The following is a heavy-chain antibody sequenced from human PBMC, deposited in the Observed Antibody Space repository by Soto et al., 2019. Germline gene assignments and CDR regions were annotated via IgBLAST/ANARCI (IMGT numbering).Heavy chain of an antibody. CDR1: GFTFSSYA. D-gene: IGHD6-19*01. CDR2: ISGSGGST. V-gene: IGHV3-23*01. J-gene: IGHJ6*03. CDR3: AKDSSGWYWDDYYYYYMDV. Sequence: EVQLLESGGGLVQPGGSLRLSCAASGFTFSSYAMSWVRQAPGKGLEWVSAISGSGGSTYYADSVKGRFTISRDNSKNTLYLQMNSLRAEDTAVYYCAKDSSGWYWDDYYYYYMDVWGKGTTVTVSS.